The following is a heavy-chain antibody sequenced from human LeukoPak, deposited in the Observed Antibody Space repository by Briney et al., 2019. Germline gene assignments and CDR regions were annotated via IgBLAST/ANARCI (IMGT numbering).Heavy chain of an antibody. Sequence: GGSLRLSCAASGFTFSSYGMHWVRQAPGKGLEWVAIISYDGTNKHYADSVKGRFTISRDNSKSTLYLQMNSLRAEDTAVYYCASREGYYYDSSGLPPFDYWGQGTLVTVSS. D-gene: IGHD3-22*01. J-gene: IGHJ4*02. V-gene: IGHV3-30*03. CDR3: ASREGYYYDSSGLPPFDY. CDR2: ISYDGTNK. CDR1: GFTFSSYG.